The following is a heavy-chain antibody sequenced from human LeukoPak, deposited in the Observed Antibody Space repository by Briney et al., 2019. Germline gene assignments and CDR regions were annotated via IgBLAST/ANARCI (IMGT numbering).Heavy chain of an antibody. J-gene: IGHJ4*02. CDR3: AIHMITFGGVIAYYFDY. V-gene: IGHV4-39*01. Sequence: PSETLSLTCTVSGGSISSSSYYWGWIRQPPGKGLEWIGSIYYSGSTYYNPSLKSRVTISVDTSKNQFSLKLSSVTAADTAVYYCAIHMITFGGVIAYYFDYWGQGTLVTVSS. D-gene: IGHD3-16*02. CDR1: GGSISSSSYY. CDR2: IYYSGST.